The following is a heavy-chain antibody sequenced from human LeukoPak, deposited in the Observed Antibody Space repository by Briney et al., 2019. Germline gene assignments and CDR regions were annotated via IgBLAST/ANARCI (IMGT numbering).Heavy chain of an antibody. CDR2: INSDGSWT. J-gene: IGHJ4*02. CDR1: GNYW. V-gene: IGHV3-74*01. CDR3: VSFYETY. Sequence: GGSLRLSCAASGNYWMHWVRQAPGKGLVWVSHINSDGSWTSYADSVKGRFTISKNNAKNTVYLQMNNPRAEDTAVYYCVSFYETYWGRGTLVTVSS. D-gene: IGHD2-2*01.